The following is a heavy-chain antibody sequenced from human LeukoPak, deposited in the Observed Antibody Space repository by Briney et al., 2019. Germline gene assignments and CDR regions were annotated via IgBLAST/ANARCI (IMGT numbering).Heavy chain of an antibody. CDR1: GFTVSSNY. D-gene: IGHD6-13*01. V-gene: IGHV3-66*01. Sequence: GSLRLSCAASGFTVSSNYMSWVRQAPGKGLEWVSVIYSGGSTYYADSVKGRFTISRDNSKNTLYLQMNSLRAEDTAVYYCARNLIAAAGPFDYWGQGTLVTVSS. CDR3: ARNLIAAAGPFDY. J-gene: IGHJ4*02. CDR2: IYSGGST.